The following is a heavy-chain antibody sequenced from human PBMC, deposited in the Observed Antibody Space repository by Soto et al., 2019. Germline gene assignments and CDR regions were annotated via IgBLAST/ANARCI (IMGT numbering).Heavy chain of an antibody. V-gene: IGHV1-2*02. D-gene: IGHD3-16*01. CDR2: INSVSGGT. Sequence: ASVKVSCKASCYTFTSYGISWLRQAPGQGPEWMGWINSVSGGTNYAPRFRGRVSMTRDTSSATAFLDLSGLRSDDTAVYYCARGGSYYAHWGQGSLVTVSS. J-gene: IGHJ4*02. CDR1: CYTFTSYG. CDR3: ARGGSYYAH.